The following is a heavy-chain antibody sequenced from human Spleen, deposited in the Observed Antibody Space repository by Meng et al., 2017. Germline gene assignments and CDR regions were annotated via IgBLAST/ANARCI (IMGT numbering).Heavy chain of an antibody. CDR2: INPSGGSA. CDR3: ARDRYHGFDS. J-gene: IGHJ4*02. V-gene: IGHV1-46*01. Sequence: ASVKVSCKASGYTFTSHFIHWVRQAPGQGLEWMGIINPSGGSATYAQKFQGRVTLTRDTSTNTFFLEVSSLRSDDTAVYYCARDRYHGFDSWGQGTRVTGSS. D-gene: IGHD3-16*02. CDR1: GYTFTSHF.